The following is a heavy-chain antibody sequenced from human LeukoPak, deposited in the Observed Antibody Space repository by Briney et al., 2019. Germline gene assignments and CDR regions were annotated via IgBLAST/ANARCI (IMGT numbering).Heavy chain of an antibody. V-gene: IGHV4-38-2*01. J-gene: IGHJ4*02. CDR3: VRSQFGYFDWLSAFCFDY. D-gene: IGHD3-9*01. CDR2: ISHSGSA. Sequence: SDTLSLTCSVSGDSRSSGSYWGWVRQSAGKGLEWVGSISHSGSAYYNPSLKSRVTISVDTSKSHFSLRLTSVTAADTAVYYCVRSQFGYFDWLSAFCFDYWGQGTRVTVSS. CDR1: GDSRSSGSY.